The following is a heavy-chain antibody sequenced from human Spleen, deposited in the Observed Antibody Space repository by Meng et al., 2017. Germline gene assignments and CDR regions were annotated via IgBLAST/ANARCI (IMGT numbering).Heavy chain of an antibody. CDR1: VGSFSVYY. J-gene: IGHJ4*02. D-gene: IGHD4-11*01. Sequence: GSLRLSCVVSVGSFSVYYWSWILQPPGKGLEWIGEINHSGSTNYNPSLESRATISVDTSQNNLSLKLSSVTAADSAVYYCARGPTTMAHDFDYWGQGTLVTVSS. V-gene: IGHV4-34*01. CDR3: ARGPTTMAHDFDY. CDR2: INHSGST.